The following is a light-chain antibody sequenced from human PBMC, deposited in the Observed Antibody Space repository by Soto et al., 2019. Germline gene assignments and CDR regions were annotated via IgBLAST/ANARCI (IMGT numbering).Light chain of an antibody. Sequence: DIQMTQSPSTLSASIGDRVTISCRASQSISSWLAGYQQKPGNAPTLLLYMASNLQSGVPSRFSGSGSGTEFSLPISSLQPDDFASFYCQHYIDYSRRFGKGTKGEIK. CDR3: QHYIDYSRR. CDR2: MAS. J-gene: IGKJ1*01. V-gene: IGKV1-5*03. CDR1: QSISSW.